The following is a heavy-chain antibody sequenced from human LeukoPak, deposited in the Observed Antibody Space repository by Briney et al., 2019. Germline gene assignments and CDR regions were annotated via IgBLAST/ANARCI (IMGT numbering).Heavy chain of an antibody. Sequence: KPSETLSLTCTVSGGSISSSNYYWGWIRQPPGEGLEWIGSFYYSGSTNYNPSLKSRVTISVDTSKNQFSLKLSSVTAADTAVYYCVYYYGSGSVEYWGQGTLVTVSS. V-gene: IGHV4-39*01. CDR1: GGSISSSNYY. CDR3: VYYYGSGSVEY. J-gene: IGHJ4*02. CDR2: FYYSGST. D-gene: IGHD3-10*01.